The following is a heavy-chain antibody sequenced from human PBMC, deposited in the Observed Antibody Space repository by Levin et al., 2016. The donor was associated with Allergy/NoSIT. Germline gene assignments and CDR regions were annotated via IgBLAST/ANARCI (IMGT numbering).Heavy chain of an antibody. D-gene: IGHD6-19*01. CDR2: ISSSSSTI. J-gene: IGHJ3*02. CDR1: GFTFSSYS. Sequence: GESLKISCAASGFTFSSYSMNWVRQAPGKGLEWVSYISSSSSTIYYADSVKGRFTISRDNAKNSLYLQMNSLRAEDTAVYYCASIAVAGTRGPEAFDIWGQGTMVTVSS. V-gene: IGHV3-48*01. CDR3: ASIAVAGTRGPEAFDI.